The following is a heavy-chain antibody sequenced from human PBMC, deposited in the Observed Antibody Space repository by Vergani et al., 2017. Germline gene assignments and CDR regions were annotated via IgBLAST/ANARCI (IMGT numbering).Heavy chain of an antibody. D-gene: IGHD3-16*01. J-gene: IGHJ4*02. Sequence: QVQLVESGGGVVQRGGYLRLPCATSGFTLSNYNMQWIRQGPGKGLEFVAFIQFDGSNQYSADSVKGRFTLSRDFSKNSLYLQVNSLRTDDTATYYCVKHFRGWGIDYWGQGTQVIVSS. CDR2: IQFDGSNQ. CDR1: GFTLSNYN. V-gene: IGHV3-30*02. CDR3: VKHFRGWGIDY.